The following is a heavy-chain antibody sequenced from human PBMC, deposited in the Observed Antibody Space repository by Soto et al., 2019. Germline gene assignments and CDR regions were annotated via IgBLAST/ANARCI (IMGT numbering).Heavy chain of an antibody. Sequence: PGESLKISCKGSGYSFTSYWISWVRQMPGKGLEWMGRIDPSDSYTNYSPSFQGHVTISADKSISIAYLQMNSLKTEDTAVYFCTRDQPITPWGQGTMVTVSS. CDR1: GYSFTSYW. D-gene: IGHD3-10*01. J-gene: IGHJ3*01. CDR2: IDPSDSYT. CDR3: TRDQPITP. V-gene: IGHV5-10-1*01.